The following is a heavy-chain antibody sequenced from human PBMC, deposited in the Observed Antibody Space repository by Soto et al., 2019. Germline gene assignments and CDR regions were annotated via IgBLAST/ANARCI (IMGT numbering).Heavy chain of an antibody. V-gene: IGHV4-31*03. CDR1: GGSISSGGYY. Sequence: QVQLQESGPGLVKPSQTLSLTCTVSGGSISSGGYYWSWIRQPPGKGLEWIGYIYYSGSTYYNPSLKSRVTITVDTSKNKFSLKLSSVTAADTAVYYCARDLGVTMGSNWFDPWGQGTLVTVSS. J-gene: IGHJ5*02. D-gene: IGHD3-10*01. CDR3: ARDLGVTMGSNWFDP. CDR2: IYYSGST.